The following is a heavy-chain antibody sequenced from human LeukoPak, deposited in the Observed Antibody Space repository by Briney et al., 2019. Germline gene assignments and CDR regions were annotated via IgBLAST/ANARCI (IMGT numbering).Heavy chain of an antibody. CDR1: GFTFSSYA. CDR2: ISGSGGST. V-gene: IGHV3-23*01. D-gene: IGHD2-15*01. Sequence: GGSLRLSCAASGFTFSSYAMSWVRQAPGKGLEWVSAISGSGGSTYYADSVKGRFTISRDNSKDTLYLQMNSLRAEDTAVYYCAKDSCGGGSCYSYFDYWGQGVLVTVSS. CDR3: AKDSCGGGSCYSYFDY. J-gene: IGHJ4*02.